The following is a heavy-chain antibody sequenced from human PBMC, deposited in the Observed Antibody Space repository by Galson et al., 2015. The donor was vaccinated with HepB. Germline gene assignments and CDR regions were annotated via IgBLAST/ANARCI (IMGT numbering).Heavy chain of an antibody. CDR2: INAGNGNT. Sequence: SVKVSCKASGYTFTSYAVHWVRQAPGQRLEWMGWINAGNGNTKYSQKFQGRVTITRDTSASTAYMELSSLRSEDTAVYYCASAPLYSSSWYSANWFDPWGQGTLVTVSS. V-gene: IGHV1-3*01. J-gene: IGHJ5*02. D-gene: IGHD6-13*01. CDR3: ASAPLYSSSWYSANWFDP. CDR1: GYTFTSYA.